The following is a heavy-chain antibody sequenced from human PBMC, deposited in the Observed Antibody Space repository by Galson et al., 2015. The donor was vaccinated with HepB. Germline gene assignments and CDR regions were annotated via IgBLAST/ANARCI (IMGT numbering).Heavy chain of an antibody. CDR3: AKDAYKSSYYFDS. J-gene: IGHJ4*02. D-gene: IGHD3-16*01. V-gene: IGHV3-33*06. Sequence: KGRFSISRDNSKNTLYLQMNSLRAEDTAMYYCAKDAYKSSYYFDSWGQGALVTVSS.